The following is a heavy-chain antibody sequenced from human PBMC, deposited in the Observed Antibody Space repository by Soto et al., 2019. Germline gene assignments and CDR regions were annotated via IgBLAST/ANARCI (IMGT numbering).Heavy chain of an antibody. V-gene: IGHV4-59*08. CDR2: IYYGGNT. Sequence: QMQLQESGPGLVKSSETLSLTCTVSGGSISSVYWSWIRQSPRKGMEWVGYIYYGGNTKSNPTLESRVTISVDTPKNQFSLKLSSVTAADTAVYYCARQSHANYDSSGYFPYGGQG. CDR1: GGSISSVY. D-gene: IGHD3-22*01. CDR3: ARQSHANYDSSGYFPY. J-gene: IGHJ4*02.